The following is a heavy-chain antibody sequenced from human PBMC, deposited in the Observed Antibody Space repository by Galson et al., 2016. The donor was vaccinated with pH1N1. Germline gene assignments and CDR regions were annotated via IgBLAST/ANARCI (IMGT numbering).Heavy chain of an antibody. Sequence: TLSLTCTVSGGSISSGGYYWSWIRQHPGKGLEWIGYIYYSGSTYYNPSLQRRVTISVDTSKNQFSLKLSSVTAADTAVYYCARAQAAADPYYYYYMDVWGKGTTVTVSS. D-gene: IGHD6-13*01. CDR2: IYYSGST. J-gene: IGHJ6*03. V-gene: IGHV4-31*03. CDR3: ARAQAAADPYYYYYMDV. CDR1: GGSISSGGYY.